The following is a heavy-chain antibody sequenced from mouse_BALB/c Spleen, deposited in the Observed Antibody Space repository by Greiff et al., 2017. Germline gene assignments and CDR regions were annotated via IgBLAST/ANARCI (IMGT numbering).Heavy chain of an antibody. D-gene: IGHD2-2*01. CDR3: AWLRRQAWFAY. CDR2: IDPANGNT. CDR1: GFNIKDTY. Sequence: VQLQQSGAELVKPGASVKLSCTASGFNIKDTYMHWVKQRPEQGLEWIGRIDPANGNTKYDPKFQGKATITADTSSNTAYLQLSSLTSEDTAVYYCAWLRRQAWFAYWGQGTLVTVSA. J-gene: IGHJ3*01. V-gene: IGHV14-3*02.